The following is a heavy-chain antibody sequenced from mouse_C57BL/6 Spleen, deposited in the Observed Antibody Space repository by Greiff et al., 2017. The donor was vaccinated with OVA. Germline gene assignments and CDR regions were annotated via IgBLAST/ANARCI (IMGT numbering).Heavy chain of an antibody. CDR1: GYAFSSYW. V-gene: IGHV1-80*01. D-gene: IGHD1-1*01. CDR3: AREGGDYYGSSRGYFDV. CDR2: IYPGDGDT. Sequence: VQLQQSGAELVKPGASVKISCKASGYAFSSYWMNWVKQRPGKGLEWIGQIYPGDGDTNYNGKFKGKATLTADKSSSTAYMQLSSLTSEDSAVYFCAREGGDYYGSSRGYFDVWGTGTTVTVSS. J-gene: IGHJ1*03.